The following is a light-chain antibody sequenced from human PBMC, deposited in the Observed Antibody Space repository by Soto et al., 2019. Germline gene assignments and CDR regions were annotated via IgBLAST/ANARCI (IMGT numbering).Light chain of an antibody. CDR1: QSVSSN. J-gene: IGKJ5*01. V-gene: IGKV3-11*01. CDR2: GAS. CDR3: QQRSDWPIT. Sequence: IVMSQSPATLSVSPVERATLSCRASQSVSSNLAWYQQKPGQAPRLLIYGASTRATGIPARFSGSGSGTDFTLTITSLEPEDFAVYSCQQRSDWPITFGQGTRLEIK.